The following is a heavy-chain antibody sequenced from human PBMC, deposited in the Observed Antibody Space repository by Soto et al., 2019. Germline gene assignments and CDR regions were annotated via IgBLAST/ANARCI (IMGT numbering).Heavy chain of an antibody. CDR3: AREGFGELLGAFDI. CDR1: GFTFSSYC. CDR2: ISYDGSNK. V-gene: IGHV3-30-3*01. D-gene: IGHD3-10*01. Sequence: EGSLRLSCAASGFTFSSYCMHWVRQAPGKGLEWVAVISYDGSNKYYADSVKGRFTISRDNSKNTLYLQMNSLRAEDTAVYYCAREGFGELLGAFDIWGQGTMVTVSS. J-gene: IGHJ3*02.